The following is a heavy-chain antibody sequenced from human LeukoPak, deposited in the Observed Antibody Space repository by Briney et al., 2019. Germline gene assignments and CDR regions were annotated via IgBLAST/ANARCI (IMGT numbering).Heavy chain of an antibody. CDR1: GGSISSGGYY. CDR2: IYYSGST. J-gene: IGHJ4*02. D-gene: IGHD1-1*01. V-gene: IGHV4-31*03. Sequence: PSETLSLTCTVSGGSISSGGYYWSWIRQHPGKGLEWIGYIYYSGSTYYNPSLKSRVTISVDTSKNQFSLKLSSVTAADTAVYYCARALEEGISPHQAHFDYWGQGTLVTVSS. CDR3: ARALEEGISPHQAHFDY.